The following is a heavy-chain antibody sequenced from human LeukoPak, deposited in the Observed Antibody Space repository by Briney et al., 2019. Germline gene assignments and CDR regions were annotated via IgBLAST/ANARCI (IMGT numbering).Heavy chain of an antibody. D-gene: IGHD3-10*01. V-gene: IGHV3-23*01. CDR2: IIGSGGST. CDR1: GFIFSTNA. J-gene: IGHJ4*02. CDR3: AKRSGYSGSGSLPKTYYFDY. Sequence: GGSLRLSCAASGFIFSTNAMSWVRQAPGKGLEWVSSIIGSGGSTYYADSVKGRFTISRDNSKNTLYLQINSLRAEDTAVYYCAKRSGYSGSGSLPKTYYFDYWGQGTLVTVSS.